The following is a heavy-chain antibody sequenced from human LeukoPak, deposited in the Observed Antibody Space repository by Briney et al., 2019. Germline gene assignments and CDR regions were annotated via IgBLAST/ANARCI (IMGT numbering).Heavy chain of an antibody. CDR2: IYPGDSDT. D-gene: IGHD3-22*01. CDR3: ARHQGRVYYDSSGYSA. J-gene: IGHJ4*02. Sequence: GESLKISCKGSGYSFTNYWIGWVRQMPGKGLEWMGIIYPGDSDTRYSPSFQGQVTISADTSISTAYLQWSSLKASDTAMYYCARHQGRVYYDSSGYSAWGQGTLATVSS. CDR1: GYSFTNYW. V-gene: IGHV5-51*01.